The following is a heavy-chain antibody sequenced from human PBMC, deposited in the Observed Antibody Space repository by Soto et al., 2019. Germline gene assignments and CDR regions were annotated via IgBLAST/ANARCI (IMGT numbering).Heavy chain of an antibody. CDR2: ISNYNGKT. V-gene: IGHV1-18*01. J-gene: IGHJ6*02. CDR1: GFTITYQG. CDR3: ARVKNYDILTGSSHSIDV. D-gene: IGHD3-9*01. Sequence: APVEPTSKEPGFTITYQGLTSARQAPGQRLEWMGWISNYNGKTNYAQILQGRVTMTTDTSTRTAYMELTSLRSDDTATYYCARVKNYDILTGSSHSIDVWGQGTTVTVSS.